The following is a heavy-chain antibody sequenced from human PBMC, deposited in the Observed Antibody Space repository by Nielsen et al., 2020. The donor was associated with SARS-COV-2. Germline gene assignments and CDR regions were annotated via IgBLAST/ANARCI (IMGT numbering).Heavy chain of an antibody. CDR1: GFTFSSYG. V-gene: IGHV3-30*18. CDR2: ISYDGSNK. CDR3: AKKAAALRAFDI. J-gene: IGHJ3*02. Sequence: GESLKISCAASGFTFSSYGMHWVRQAPGKGLEWVAVISYDGSNKYCADSVKGRFTISRDNSKNTLYLQMNSLRAEDTAVYYCAKKAAALRAFDIWGQGTMVTVSS. D-gene: IGHD6-13*01.